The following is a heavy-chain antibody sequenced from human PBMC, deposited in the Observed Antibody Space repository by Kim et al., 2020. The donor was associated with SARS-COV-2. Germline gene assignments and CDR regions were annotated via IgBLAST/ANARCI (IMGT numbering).Heavy chain of an antibody. Sequence: SETLSLTCTVSGGSISSGGYYWSWIRQHPGKGLEWIGYIYYSGSTYYNPSLKSRVTISVDTSKNQFSLKLSSVTAADTAVYYCARVSTVTTQGGYAMDVWGQGTTVTVSS. CDR2: IYYSGST. D-gene: IGHD4-17*01. J-gene: IGHJ6*02. CDR1: GGSISSGGYY. V-gene: IGHV4-31*03. CDR3: ARVSTVTTQGGYAMDV.